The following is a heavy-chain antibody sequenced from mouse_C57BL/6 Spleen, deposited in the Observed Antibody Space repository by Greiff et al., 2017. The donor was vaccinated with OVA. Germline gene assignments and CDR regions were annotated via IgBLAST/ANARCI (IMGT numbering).Heavy chain of an antibody. D-gene: IGHD2-3*01. J-gene: IGHJ3*01. CDR2: INPNNGGT. V-gene: IGHV1-18*01. CDR1: GYTFTDYN. Sequence: VQLQQSGPELVKPGASVKIPCKASGYTFTDYNMDWVKQSHGKSLEWIGDINPNNGGTIYNQKFKGKATLTVDKSSSTAYMELRSLTSEDTAVYYCAMYDGYRAWFAYWGQGTLVTVSA. CDR3: AMYDGYRAWFAY.